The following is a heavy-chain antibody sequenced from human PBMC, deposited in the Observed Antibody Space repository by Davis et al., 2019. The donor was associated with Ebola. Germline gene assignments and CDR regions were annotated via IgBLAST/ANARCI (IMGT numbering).Heavy chain of an antibody. Sequence: GESLKISCAVSGFTFSTYAMHWVRQAPGKGLEWVAVISYDGSNRYYTDSVKGRFTISRDNSKNTLYLQMNSLRAEDTAVYYCVQGYNYGWFFDYWGQGTLVTVSS. D-gene: IGHD5-24*01. CDR3: VQGYNYGWFFDY. J-gene: IGHJ4*02. CDR2: ISYDGSNR. CDR1: GFTFSTYA. V-gene: IGHV3-30-3*01.